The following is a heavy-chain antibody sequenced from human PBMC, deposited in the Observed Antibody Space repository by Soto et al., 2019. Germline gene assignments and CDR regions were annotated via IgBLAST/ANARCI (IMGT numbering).Heavy chain of an antibody. Sequence: SETLSLTCTVSGGSISSYYWSWIRQPPGKGLEWIGYIYYSGSTNYNPSLKSRVTISVDTSKNQFSLKLSSVTAADTAVYYCARGPWIRAGGGRRMDVWGQGTTVTVSS. J-gene: IGHJ6*02. V-gene: IGHV4-59*01. CDR1: GGSISSYY. CDR2: IYYSGST. D-gene: IGHD3-16*01. CDR3: ARGPWIRAGGGRRMDV.